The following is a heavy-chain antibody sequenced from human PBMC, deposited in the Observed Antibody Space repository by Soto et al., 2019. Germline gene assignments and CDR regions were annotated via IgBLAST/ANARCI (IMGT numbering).Heavy chain of an antibody. D-gene: IGHD6-13*01. J-gene: IGHJ4*02. V-gene: IGHV3-7*01. CDR2: IKQDGSER. Sequence: PGGSLRLSCAASGFTFSGFWMTWVRQPPGKGLEWVAHIKQDGSERYYVDSVKGRFTISRDNAKNSLYLQMNSLRVADTAMYYCATASRASGPDYWGQGTLVTSPQ. CDR1: GFTFSGFW. CDR3: ATASRASGPDY.